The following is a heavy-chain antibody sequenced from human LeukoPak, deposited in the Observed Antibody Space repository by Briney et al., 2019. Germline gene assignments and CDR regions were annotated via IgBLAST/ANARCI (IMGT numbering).Heavy chain of an antibody. CDR1: GFTFSSYG. CDR2: ISYDGSNK. Sequence: QTGGSLRLSCAASGFTFSSYGMHWVRQAPGKGLEWVAVISYDGSNKYYADSVKGRFTISRDNSKNTLYLQMNSLRAEDTAVYYCAKDLGGYSYGCVDYWGQGTLVTVSS. J-gene: IGHJ4*02. V-gene: IGHV3-30*18. CDR3: AKDLGGYSYGCVDY. D-gene: IGHD5-18*01.